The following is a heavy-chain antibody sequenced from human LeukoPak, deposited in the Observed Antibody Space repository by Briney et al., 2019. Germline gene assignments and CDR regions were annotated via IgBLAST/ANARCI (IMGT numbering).Heavy chain of an antibody. J-gene: IGHJ1*01. CDR3: ARDKAVTTEVTQHFQH. Sequence: GASVKVSCTTSGYTFTSYVISWVRQAPGQGLEWMGWISAYNGYTDYAQKLQFRVTMTTDTSTSTAYMELRSLRSDGTAVYYCARDKAVTTEVTQHFQHWGQGTLVTVSS. CDR1: GYTFTSYV. CDR2: ISAYNGYT. D-gene: IGHD4-23*01. V-gene: IGHV1-18*01.